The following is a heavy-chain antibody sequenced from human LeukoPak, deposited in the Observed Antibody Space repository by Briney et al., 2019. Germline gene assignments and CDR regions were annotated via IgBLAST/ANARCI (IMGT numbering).Heavy chain of an antibody. CDR1: GYTFTGHY. CDR3: ARVRNGEPLEY. CDR2: INPHNGGT. Sequence: ASVRVSCKASGYTFTGHYLHWIRQAPGQGLEWMGWINPHNGGTDYVQRFQGRVTMTRDTSISTAYLELSRLMFDDTAVYFCARVRNGEPLEYWGQGTLVTVSS. D-gene: IGHD1-26*01. J-gene: IGHJ4*02. V-gene: IGHV1-2*02.